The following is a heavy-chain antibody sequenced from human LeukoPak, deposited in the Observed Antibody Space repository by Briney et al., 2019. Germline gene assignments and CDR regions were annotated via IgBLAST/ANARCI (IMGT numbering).Heavy chain of an antibody. V-gene: IGHV3-30-3*01. J-gene: IGHJ4*02. CDR3: ARGPFYYDPIDY. CDR2: ISYDGSNK. D-gene: IGHD3-22*01. Sequence: GRSLRLSCAASGFTFSSYAMHWVRQAPGKGLEWVAVISYDGSNKYYADSVKGRFTISRDNSKNTLYLQMNSLRAEDTAVYYCARGPFYYDPIDYWGQGTLVTVSS. CDR1: GFTFSSYA.